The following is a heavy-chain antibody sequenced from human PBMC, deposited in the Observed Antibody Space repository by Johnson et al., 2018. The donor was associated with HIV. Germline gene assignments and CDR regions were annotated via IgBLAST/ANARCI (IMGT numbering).Heavy chain of an antibody. CDR1: GFTFSSYG. J-gene: IGHJ3*01. V-gene: IGHV3-30*02. CDR3: AKIGQWRERLDAFDV. D-gene: IGHD6-19*01. Sequence: QEQLVESGGGVVRPGGSLRLSCAASGFTFSSYGMHWVRQAPGKGLEWVAFIRYDGTNKYYADSMKGRFTISRDNSKNTLYLQMSSLRPEDTAVYYCAKIGQWRERLDAFDVWGQGTMVTVSS. CDR2: IRYDGTNK.